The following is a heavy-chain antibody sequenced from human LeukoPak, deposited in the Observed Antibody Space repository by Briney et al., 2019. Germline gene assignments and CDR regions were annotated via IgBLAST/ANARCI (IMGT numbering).Heavy chain of an antibody. J-gene: IGHJ4*02. D-gene: IGHD5-18*01. CDR3: ARAGYSYGTGYYFDY. CDR1: GGSISSYY. Sequence: SETLSLTCSVSGGSISSYYWSWIRLPPGKGLEWIGYIYYTGATYYNPSLKSRVTISLDTSKNQFSLKLSSVTAADAAVYYCARAGYSYGTGYYFDYWGQGALVTVSS. V-gene: IGHV4-59*01. CDR2: IYYTGAT.